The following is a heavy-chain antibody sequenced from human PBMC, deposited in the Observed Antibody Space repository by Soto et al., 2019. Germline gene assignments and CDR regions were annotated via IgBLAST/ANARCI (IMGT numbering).Heavy chain of an antibody. D-gene: IGHD4-17*01. J-gene: IGHJ6*03. CDR1: GGTFSSYT. CDR2: IIPILGIA. Sequence: QVQLVQSGAEMKKPGSSVKVSCKASGGTFSSYTISWVRQAPGQGLEWMGRIIPILGIANYAQKFQGRVTITADKSTSTAYMELSSLRSEDTAVYYCARDSLDYGDYTYYYYYYMDVWGKGTTVTVSS. V-gene: IGHV1-69*08. CDR3: ARDSLDYGDYTYYYYYYMDV.